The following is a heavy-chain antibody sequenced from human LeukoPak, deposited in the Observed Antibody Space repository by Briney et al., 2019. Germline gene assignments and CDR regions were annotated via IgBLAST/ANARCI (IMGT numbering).Heavy chain of an antibody. J-gene: IGHJ4*02. CDR2: MSGCGSRT. D-gene: IGHD5-12*01. Sequence: PGGSLRLSCAASGFTFTNDAMSWGGRAPGKGVEGFSAMSGCGSRTYYADSGKGRFSISRDNSRNTLHLLTTSLRPEDTAVYSSARYDGEATNLYLDYWGQGTLVTVSS. V-gene: IGHV3-23*01. CDR1: GFTFTNDA. CDR3: ARYDGEATNLYLDY.